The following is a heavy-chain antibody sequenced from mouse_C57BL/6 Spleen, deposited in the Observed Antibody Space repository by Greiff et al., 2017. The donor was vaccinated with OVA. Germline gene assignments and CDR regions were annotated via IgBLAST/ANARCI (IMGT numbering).Heavy chain of an antibody. J-gene: IGHJ3*01. CDR3: TRGSLTREGFAY. D-gene: IGHD6-2*01. CDR2: IEPETGGT. V-gene: IGHV1-15*01. CDR1: GYTFTDYE. Sequence: VQLQQSGAELVRPGASVTLSCKASGYTFTDYEMHWVKQTPVHGLEWIGAIEPETGGTAYNQKFKGKAILTADKSSSTAYMELRSLTSEDSAVYYCTRGSLTREGFAYWGQGTLVTVSA.